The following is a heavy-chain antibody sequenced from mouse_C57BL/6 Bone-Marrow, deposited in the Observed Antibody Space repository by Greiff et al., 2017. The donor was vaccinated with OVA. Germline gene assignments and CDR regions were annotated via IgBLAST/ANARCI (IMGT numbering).Heavy chain of an antibody. CDR2: IDPSDSYT. D-gene: IGHD2-4*01. J-gene: IGHJ1*03. CDR1: GYTFTSYW. CDR3: ASFGNYDWCFDV. V-gene: IGHV1-50*01. Sequence: QVQLQQPGAELVKPGASVKLSCKASGYTFTSYWMQWVKQRPGQGLEWIGEIDPSDSYTNYNQKFKGKATLTVDTSSSTAYMQLSSLTSEDSAVYYCASFGNYDWCFDVWGTGTTVTVSS.